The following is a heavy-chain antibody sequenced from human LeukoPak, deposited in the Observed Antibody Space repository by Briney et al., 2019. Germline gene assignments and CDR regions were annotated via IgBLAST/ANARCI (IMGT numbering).Heavy chain of an antibody. Sequence: GGSPRLSCAGSGFTFSTYAMHWVRQAPGKGLEWVAVISSDGTKKYYADSVKGRFTISRDNPKDMLYLQMNSLRVDDTAVYYCAKDYSSGWYTLDYWGQGTLVTVSS. V-gene: IGHV3-30-3*01. CDR1: GFTFSTYA. D-gene: IGHD6-19*01. CDR2: ISSDGTKK. J-gene: IGHJ4*02. CDR3: AKDYSSGWYTLDY.